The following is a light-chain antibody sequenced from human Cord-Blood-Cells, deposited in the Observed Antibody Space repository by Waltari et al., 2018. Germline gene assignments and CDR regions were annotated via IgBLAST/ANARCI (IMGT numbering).Light chain of an antibody. V-gene: IGLV2-8*01. J-gene: IGLJ3*02. CDR2: EVS. CDR3: SSYAGSNNLV. Sequence: QSALTQPTSASGSPGHSVTISCTGTSTAVGCYNHVSWYQQHPGKAPKLMIYEVSKRPSGVPDRFSGSKSGNTASLTVSGLQAEDEADYYCSSYAGSNNLVFGGGTKLTVL. CDR1: STAVGCYNH.